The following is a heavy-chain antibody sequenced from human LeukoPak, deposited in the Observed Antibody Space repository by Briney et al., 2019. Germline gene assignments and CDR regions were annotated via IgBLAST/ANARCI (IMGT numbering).Heavy chain of an antibody. V-gene: IGHV3-7*05. Sequence: GGSLRLSCAASGFTFSSYWMSWVRQAPGKGLEWVANINQDVSERNYVDSVKGRFTISRDNAKNSLYLQMNSLRAEDTAVYYCAGDPSGYFNYWGQGTLVTVSS. CDR2: INQDVSER. CDR3: AGDPSGYFNY. J-gene: IGHJ4*02. CDR1: GFTFSSYW. D-gene: IGHD3-22*01.